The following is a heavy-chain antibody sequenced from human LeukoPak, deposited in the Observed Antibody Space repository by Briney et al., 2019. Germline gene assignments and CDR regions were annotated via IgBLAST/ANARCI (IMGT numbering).Heavy chain of an antibody. D-gene: IGHD6-13*01. Sequence: SETLSLTCTVSGGSISSGGYYWSWIRQPPGKGLEWIGYIYHSGGTYYNPSLKSRVTISVDRSKNQFSLKLSSVTAADTAVYYCARRIAAAGTGALDIWGQGTMVTVSS. V-gene: IGHV4-30-2*01. J-gene: IGHJ3*02. CDR3: ARRIAAAGTGALDI. CDR2: IYHSGGT. CDR1: GGSISSGGYY.